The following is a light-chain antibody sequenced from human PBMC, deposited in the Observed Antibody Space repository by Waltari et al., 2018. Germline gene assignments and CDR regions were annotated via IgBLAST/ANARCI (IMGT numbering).Light chain of an antibody. Sequence: EIVLTQSPGTASLSPGESVTLSCRASQSVGSSSFAWYQQKPAQAPRLVIYRASRRATGIPDRVSGSGSGTDFSLTISRLEPEDFAVYYGQQHGTLPATFGQGTKVEIK. CDR1: QSVGSSS. CDR2: RAS. CDR3: QQHGTLPAT. J-gene: IGKJ1*01. V-gene: IGKV3-20*01.